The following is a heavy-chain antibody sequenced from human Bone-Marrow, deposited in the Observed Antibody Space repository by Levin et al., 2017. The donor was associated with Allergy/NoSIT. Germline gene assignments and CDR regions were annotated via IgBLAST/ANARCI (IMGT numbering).Heavy chain of an antibody. J-gene: IGHJ6*02. CDR1: GFPFSTYG. V-gene: IGHV3-21*01. CDR2: ISTRSTYI. Sequence: GESLKISCASSGFPFSTYGMAWVRQAPGGGLEWLASISTRSTYIHYADSVKGRFTISRDNANNSLSLQMNRLRREDTAVDFCARAAGAAGRGGMDVWGQGTTVTVSS. CDR3: ARAAGAAGRGGMDV. D-gene: IGHD6-13*01.